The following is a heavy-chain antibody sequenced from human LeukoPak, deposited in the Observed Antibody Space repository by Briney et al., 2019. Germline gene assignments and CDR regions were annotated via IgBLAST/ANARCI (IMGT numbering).Heavy chain of an antibody. CDR3: ARVSCTTLNSLQCGDY. V-gene: IGHV3-7*01. CDR1: GFTFSIYW. J-gene: IGHJ4*02. CDR2: IKQDGSEK. Sequence: GGSLRLSCAASGFTFSIYWMSWVRHAPGKGREWVTNIKQDGSEKYYVDCVKGRFTISRDNAKNSLYMQINSLRAAHTAVYYCARVSCTTLNSLQCGDYWGKGTLVNVSS. D-gene: IGHD4-17*01.